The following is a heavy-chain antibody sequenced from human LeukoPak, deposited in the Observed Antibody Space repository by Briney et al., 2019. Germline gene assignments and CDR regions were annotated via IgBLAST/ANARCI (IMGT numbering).Heavy chain of an antibody. CDR2: ISR. CDR3: ARDPDTSSKVDY. J-gene: IGHJ4*02. V-gene: IGHV3-11*01. Sequence: GGSLRLSCAASGFTFSDHYMSWIRPTPGKGLEWVSRISRDTESAKGRFTISRDNTKNSLYLQMNSLRVDDTAVYYCARDPDTSSKVDYWGQGTLVTVSS. D-gene: IGHD6-6*01. CDR1: GFTFSDHY.